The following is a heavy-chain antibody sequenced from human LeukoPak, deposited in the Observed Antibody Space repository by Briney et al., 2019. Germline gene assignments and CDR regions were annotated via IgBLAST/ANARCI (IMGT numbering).Heavy chain of an antibody. D-gene: IGHD3-10*01. J-gene: IGHJ5*02. CDR2: IYYSGST. CDR3: ATMVRGVKGWFDP. Sequence: SETLSLTCTVSGGSISSYYWNWIRQPLGKGLEWIGYIYYSGSTNYNPSLKSRVTISVDTSKNQFSLNLSSVTAADTAVYYCATMVRGVKGWFDPWGQGTLVTVSS. CDR1: GGSISSYY. V-gene: IGHV4-59*08.